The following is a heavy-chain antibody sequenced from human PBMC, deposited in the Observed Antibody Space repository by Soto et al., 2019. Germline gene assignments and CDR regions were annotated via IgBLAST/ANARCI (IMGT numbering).Heavy chain of an antibody. CDR1: GYTFTGYY. CDR2: INPNSGGT. CDR3: ARDLSPRYSSSWYLDY. D-gene: IGHD6-13*01. V-gene: IGHV1-2*04. J-gene: IGHJ4*02. Sequence: ASVKVSCKASGYTFTGYYMHWVRQAPGQGLEWMGWINPNSGGTNYAQKFQGWVTMTRDTSISTAYMELSRLRSDDTAVYYCARDLSPRYSSSWYLDYWGQGTLVTVSS.